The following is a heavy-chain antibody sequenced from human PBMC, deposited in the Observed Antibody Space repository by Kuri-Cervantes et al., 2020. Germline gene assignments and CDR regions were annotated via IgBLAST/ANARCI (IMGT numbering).Heavy chain of an antibody. J-gene: IGHJ3*02. D-gene: IGHD3-16*02. CDR3: ARPSDYVWGSYRQNAFDI. CDR2: IYPGDSDT. CDR1: GYSFTSYW. Sequence: GESLKISCKGSGYSFTSYWIGWVRQMPGKGLEWMGIIYPGDSDTRYSPSSQGQVTISADKSISTAYLQWSSLKASDTAMYYCARPSDYVWGSYRQNAFDIWGQGTMVTVSS. V-gene: IGHV5-51*01.